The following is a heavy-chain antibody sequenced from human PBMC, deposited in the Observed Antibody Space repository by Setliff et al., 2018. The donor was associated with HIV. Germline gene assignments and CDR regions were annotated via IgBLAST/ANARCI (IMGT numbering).Heavy chain of an antibody. CDR2: INHSGST. J-gene: IGHJ4*02. D-gene: IGHD3-22*01. CDR3: ARGGGYDRSGYYPFDY. Sequence: SETLSFTCAVYGGSLSGYHWSWIRQSPEKGLEWIGEINHSGSTNYNPSLKSRVTMSVDTSKNQFSLKLSSVTAADTAVYYCARGGGYDRSGYYPFDYWGQGTPVTVSS. V-gene: IGHV4-34*01. CDR1: GGSLSGYH.